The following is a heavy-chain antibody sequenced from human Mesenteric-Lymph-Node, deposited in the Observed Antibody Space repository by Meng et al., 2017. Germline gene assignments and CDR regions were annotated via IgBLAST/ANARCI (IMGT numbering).Heavy chain of an antibody. Sequence: ASVKVSCKASGYTFTSYGISWVRQAPGQGLERMGWISAYNGNTNYAQKLQGRVTMTTDTSTSTAYMELRSLGSDDTAVYYCARSQWLAEFDYWGQGTRVTGSS. CDR3: ARSQWLAEFDY. CDR1: GYTFTSYG. D-gene: IGHD6-19*01. J-gene: IGHJ4*02. V-gene: IGHV1-18*01. CDR2: ISAYNGNT.